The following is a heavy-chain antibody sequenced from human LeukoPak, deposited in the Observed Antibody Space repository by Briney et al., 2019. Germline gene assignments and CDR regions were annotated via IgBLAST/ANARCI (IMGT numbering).Heavy chain of an antibody. CDR3: ARGGRGSWYGFFDY. Sequence: PGGSLRLSYAASGFTFDDYGMSWVRQAPGKGLEWVSGINRNGARTGYADSVKGRFTISRDDAKNSLYLQMNSLRAEDTAVYYCARGGRGSWYGFFDYWGQGTLVTVSS. J-gene: IGHJ4*02. CDR1: GFTFDDYG. CDR2: INRNGART. D-gene: IGHD6-13*01. V-gene: IGHV3-20*03.